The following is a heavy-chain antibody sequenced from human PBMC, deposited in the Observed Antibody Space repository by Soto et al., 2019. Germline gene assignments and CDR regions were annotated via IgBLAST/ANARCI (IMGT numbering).Heavy chain of an antibody. D-gene: IGHD3-22*01. CDR1: GGSISSGGYS. CDR2: IYHSGST. J-gene: IGHJ4*02. Sequence: SETLSLTCAVSGGSISSGGYSWSWIRQPPGKGLEWIGCIYHSGSTYYNPSLKSRVTISVDRSKNQFSLKLSSVTAADTAVYYCASNYYDSSGYYDYWGQGTLVTVSS. CDR3: ASNYYDSSGYYDY. V-gene: IGHV4-30-2*01.